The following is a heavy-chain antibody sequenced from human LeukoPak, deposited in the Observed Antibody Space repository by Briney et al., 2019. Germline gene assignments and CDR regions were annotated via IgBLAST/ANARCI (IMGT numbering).Heavy chain of an antibody. CDR1: GFTFTSYS. Sequence: PGGSLRLSCAASGFTFTSYSMNWVRQAPGKGLEWVSTISGSGGSTYYADSVKGRFTISRDNSKNTLYLQMDSLRAEDTAVYYCAKGDDYSNYWGQGTLVTVSS. D-gene: IGHD4-11*01. V-gene: IGHV3-23*01. J-gene: IGHJ4*02. CDR2: ISGSGGST. CDR3: AKGDDYSNY.